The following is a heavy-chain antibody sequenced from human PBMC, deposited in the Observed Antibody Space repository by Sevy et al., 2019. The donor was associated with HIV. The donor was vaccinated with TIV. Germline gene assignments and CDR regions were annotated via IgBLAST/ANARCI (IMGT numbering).Heavy chain of an antibody. J-gene: IGHJ4*02. D-gene: IGHD3-9*01. Sequence: GGSLRLSCAGSGFTFRSYGIHWVRQSPGKGLEWVAFISFDGRSTYAEVSVNGRFTVSRDNSNNAVYLQMNNLRTEDTATYYCAKDILGDNSPWFFFDYWGQGTQVTVSS. CDR2: ISFDGRST. V-gene: IGHV3-30*18. CDR3: AKDILGDNSPWFFFDY. CDR1: GFTFRSYG.